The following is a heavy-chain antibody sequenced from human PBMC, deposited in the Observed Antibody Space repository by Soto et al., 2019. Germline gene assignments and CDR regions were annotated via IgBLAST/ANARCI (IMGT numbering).Heavy chain of an antibody. CDR2: IYWDDDK. CDR3: AHSQSLTIFGVVTLDYGMDV. D-gene: IGHD3-3*01. Sequence: SGPTLVNPTETVTLTCTFSGFSLTTSGVGVGWIRQPPGKALEWLAVIYWDDDKRYSPSLKSRLTVTKDTSKNQVVLTMTNMDPVDTATYYCAHSQSLTIFGVVTLDYGMDVWGQGT. V-gene: IGHV2-5*02. CDR1: GFSLTTSGVG. J-gene: IGHJ6*02.